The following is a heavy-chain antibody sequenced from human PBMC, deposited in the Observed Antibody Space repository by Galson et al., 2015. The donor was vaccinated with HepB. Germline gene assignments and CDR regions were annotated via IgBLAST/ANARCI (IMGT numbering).Heavy chain of an antibody. D-gene: IGHD3-22*01. CDR2: ISGSGGST. Sequence: SLRLSCAASGFTFSSYAMSWVRQAPGKGLEWVSAISGSGGSTYYADSVRGRFTISRDNSKNTQYLQMNSLRAEDTAVYYCAKDSDSSGPRGFDYWGQGTLVTVSS. J-gene: IGHJ4*02. CDR1: GFTFSSYA. V-gene: IGHV3-23*01. CDR3: AKDSDSSGPRGFDY.